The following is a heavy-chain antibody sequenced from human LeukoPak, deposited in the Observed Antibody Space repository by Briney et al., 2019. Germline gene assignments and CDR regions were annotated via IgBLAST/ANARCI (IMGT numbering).Heavy chain of an antibody. V-gene: IGHV3-23*01. Sequence: GGSLRLSCAAYGFTFNSYAMYWVRQAPGKGLEWVSGIFGSGGSPHYADSVKGRFTISRDNSKNTLYLQMNSLRAEDTAVYYCAKAGGNSGYDNYYYMDVWGTGTTVTVSS. CDR3: AKAGGNSGYDNYYYMDV. D-gene: IGHD5-12*01. CDR1: GFTFNSYA. J-gene: IGHJ6*03. CDR2: IFGSGGSP.